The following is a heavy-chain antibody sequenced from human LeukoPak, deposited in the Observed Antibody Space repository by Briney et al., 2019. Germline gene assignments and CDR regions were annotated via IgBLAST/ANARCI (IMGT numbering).Heavy chain of an antibody. CDR3: ARGRYCSSTSCYLAPFDY. CDR2: IYHSGST. Sequence: SETLSLTCTVSGYSISSGYYWGWIRQPPGKGLEWIGSIYHSGSTYYSPSLKSRVTISVDTSKNQFSLKLSSVTAADTAVYYCARGRYCSSTSCYLAPFDYWGQGTLVTVSS. V-gene: IGHV4-38-2*02. D-gene: IGHD2-2*01. CDR1: GYSISSGYY. J-gene: IGHJ4*02.